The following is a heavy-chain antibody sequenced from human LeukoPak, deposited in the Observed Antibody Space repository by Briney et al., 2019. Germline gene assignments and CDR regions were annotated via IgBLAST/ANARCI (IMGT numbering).Heavy chain of an antibody. CDR1: GGTFSSYA. V-gene: IGHV1-69*05. CDR2: IVPIFGTA. D-gene: IGHD3-22*01. CDR3: ARDLYDSSGYPFDY. Sequence: SVKVSCKASGGTFSSYAISWVRQAPGQGLEWMGRIVPIFGTANYAQKFQVRVTITTDESTSTAYMELSSLRSEDTAVYYCARDLYDSSGYPFDYWGQGTLVTVSS. J-gene: IGHJ4*02.